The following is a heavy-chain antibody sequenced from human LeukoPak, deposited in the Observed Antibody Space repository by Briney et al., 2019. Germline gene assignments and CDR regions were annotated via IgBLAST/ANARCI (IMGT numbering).Heavy chain of an antibody. CDR3: ARLYYYGRARDY. CDR2: IYSGGST. Sequence: GGSLRLACAASGFTVSSNYMSWVRQAPGKGLEWVSVIYSGGSTYYADSVKGRFTISRDNSKNTLYLQMNSLRAEDTAVYYCARLYYYGRARDYWGQGTLVTVSS. D-gene: IGHD3-10*01. J-gene: IGHJ4*02. V-gene: IGHV3-53*01. CDR1: GFTVSSNY.